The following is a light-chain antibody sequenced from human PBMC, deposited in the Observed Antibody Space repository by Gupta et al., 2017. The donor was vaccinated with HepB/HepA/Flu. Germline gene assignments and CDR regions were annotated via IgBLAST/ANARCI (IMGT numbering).Light chain of an antibody. CDR3: AAWDDSLSALV. CDR2: SHT. J-gene: IGLJ3*02. V-gene: IGLV1-44*01. Sequence: SVVTQPPSASGTPGQRVTISCSGSSSNIGSNSVNWYQKFPGTAPKLLIYSHTQRPSGVPDRFSGSKSGTSASLAISGLQSEDEADYYCAAWDDSLSALVFGGGTTLTVL. CDR1: SSNIGSNS.